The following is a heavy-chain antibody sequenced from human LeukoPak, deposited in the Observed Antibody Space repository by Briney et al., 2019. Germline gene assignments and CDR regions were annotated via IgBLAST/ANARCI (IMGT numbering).Heavy chain of an antibody. CDR3: ARDRQCGY. V-gene: IGHV1-18*01. D-gene: IGHD2-21*01. Sequence: GASVKVSCKASGYTFTSYGISWVRQAPGQGLEWMGWISPYNSNTNYAPKLQGRVTMTTDTATSTAYMELTSLTSDDTAVYYCARDRQCGYWGQGTPVTVSS. CDR2: ISPYNSNT. CDR1: GYTFTSYG. J-gene: IGHJ4*02.